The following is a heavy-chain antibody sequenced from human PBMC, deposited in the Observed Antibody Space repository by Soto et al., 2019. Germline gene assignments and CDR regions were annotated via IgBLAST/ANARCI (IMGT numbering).Heavy chain of an antibody. Sequence: EVQLLESGGGLVQPGGSLRLSCTTSGFTYSTYAMSWVRQAPGKGLEWVSVISDNGGTTYYADSVKARFTISRDNSKRTLYLQMNSLRAGDTALFFCAKGGGGSGWSDAFDIWGQGTMVTVSS. J-gene: IGHJ3*02. D-gene: IGHD6-19*01. V-gene: IGHV3-23*01. CDR3: AKGGGGSGWSDAFDI. CDR2: ISDNGGTT. CDR1: GFTYSTYA.